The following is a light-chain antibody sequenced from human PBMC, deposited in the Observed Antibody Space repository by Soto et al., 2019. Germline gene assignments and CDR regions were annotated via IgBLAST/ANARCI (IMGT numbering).Light chain of an antibody. Sequence: QSVLTQPASVSGSPGQSITISCAGTTSDVAYYDLVSWYQQHPGRAPKLLIYEVDKRPSGISVRFSGSKSGATASLTISGLLPEDEAVYLCCTYAGSNSYGFGSGTKVTV. J-gene: IGLJ1*01. CDR1: TSDVAYYDL. CDR2: EVD. CDR3: CTYAGSNSYG. V-gene: IGLV2-23*02.